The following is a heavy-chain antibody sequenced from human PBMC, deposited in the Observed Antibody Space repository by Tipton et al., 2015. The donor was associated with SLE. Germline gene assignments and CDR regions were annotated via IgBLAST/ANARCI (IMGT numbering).Heavy chain of an antibody. Sequence: LRLSCTVSGGSISSYYWSWIRQPPGKGLEWIGDIHYSAGTNQNPSLKSRVTISVDTSKNQFSLKLSSVTAADTAVYYCAGRPVRRTGFTYYFDYWGQGTLVTVSS. CDR3: AGRPVRRTGFTYYFDY. CDR1: GGSISSYY. V-gene: IGHV4-59*08. J-gene: IGHJ4*02. D-gene: IGHD3/OR15-3a*01. CDR2: IHYSAGT.